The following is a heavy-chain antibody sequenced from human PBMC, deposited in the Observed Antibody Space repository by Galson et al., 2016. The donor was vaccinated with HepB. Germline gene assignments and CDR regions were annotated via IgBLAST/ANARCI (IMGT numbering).Heavy chain of an antibody. J-gene: IGHJ3*02. CDR3: TRDGGSGWFRGNAFDI. V-gene: IGHV4-61*03. Sequence: SLTCTVSGGSVNSGTYYWNWIRQPPGKGLEWIGFIYHSGSTNYNPSLKSGVTISLDTSKKHIYLRLSSVTAADTAVYYCTRDGGSGWFRGNAFDIWSQGTMVTVSS. CDR2: IYHSGST. D-gene: IGHD6-19*01. CDR1: GGSVNSGTYY.